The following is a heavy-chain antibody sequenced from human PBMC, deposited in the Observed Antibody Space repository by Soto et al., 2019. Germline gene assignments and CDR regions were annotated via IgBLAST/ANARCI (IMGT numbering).Heavy chain of an antibody. Sequence: SETLSLTCNVSGDSISNYYWSWIRQSAGKGLEWIGRIHTSGSSNYNPSLKSRVTMSMDTSKNQFSLKLSSVTAADTAVYYCVREKWESLCYHFDSWGQGILVTVSS. V-gene: IGHV4-4*07. CDR1: GDSISNYY. J-gene: IGHJ4*02. CDR3: VREKWESLCYHFDS. D-gene: IGHD3-3*01. CDR2: IHTSGSS.